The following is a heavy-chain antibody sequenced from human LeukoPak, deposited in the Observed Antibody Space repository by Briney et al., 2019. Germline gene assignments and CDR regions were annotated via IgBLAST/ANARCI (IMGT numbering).Heavy chain of an antibody. CDR1: GFTFSSYS. CDR2: IYYTGST. Sequence: GSLRLSCAASGFTFSSYSMNWVRQAPGKGLEWIGSIYYTGSTYYNPSLKSRVTASLDTSKNQFSLKLSSVTAADTAVYYCARGPFQDDILTGYPLTAVAFDYWGQGTLVTVSS. CDR3: ARGPFQDDILTGYPLTAVAFDY. J-gene: IGHJ4*02. V-gene: IGHV4-39*07. D-gene: IGHD3-9*01.